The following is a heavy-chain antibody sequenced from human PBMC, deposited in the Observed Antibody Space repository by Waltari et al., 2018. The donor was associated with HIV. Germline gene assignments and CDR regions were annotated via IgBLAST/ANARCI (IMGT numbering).Heavy chain of an antibody. D-gene: IGHD3-22*01. CDR1: GFTFSCYW. CDR3: ARGGITMIVVASSY. Sequence: EVQLVESGGGLVQPGGSLRLSCAASGFTFSCYWMSWVRPAPGKGLEWVANIKQDGSEKYYVDSVKGRFTISRDNAKNSLYLQMNSLRAEDTAVYYCARGGITMIVVASSYWGQGTLVTVSS. CDR2: IKQDGSEK. V-gene: IGHV3-7*04. J-gene: IGHJ4*02.